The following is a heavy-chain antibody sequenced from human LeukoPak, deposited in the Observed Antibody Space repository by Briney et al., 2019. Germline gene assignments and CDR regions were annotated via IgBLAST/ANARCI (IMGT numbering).Heavy chain of an antibody. CDR1: GGSISSGGYS. J-gene: IGHJ5*02. CDR2: IYHSGST. CDR3: ARVGSWTEQLPLGTYNWFDP. D-gene: IGHD6-13*01. Sequence: SETLSLTCAVSGGSISSGGYSWSWIRQPPGKGLEWIGYIYHSGSTYYNPSLKSRVTISVDRSKNQFSLKLSSVTAADTAVYYCARVGSWTEQLPLGTYNWFDPWGQGTLVTVSS. V-gene: IGHV4-30-2*01.